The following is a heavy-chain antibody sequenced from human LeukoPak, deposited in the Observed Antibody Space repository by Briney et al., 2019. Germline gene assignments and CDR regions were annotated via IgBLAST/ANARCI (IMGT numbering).Heavy chain of an antibody. J-gene: IGHJ6*02. Sequence: GRSLRLSCAASGFTFSSYGMHWVRQAPGKGLEWVAVISYDGSNKYYADSVKGRFTISRDNSKNTLYLQMSSLRAEDTAVYYCAKPAVAGAGASRYYGMDVWGQRTTVTVSS. CDR3: AKPAVAGAGASRYYGMDV. CDR1: GFTFSSYG. D-gene: IGHD6-19*01. CDR2: ISYDGSNK. V-gene: IGHV3-30*18.